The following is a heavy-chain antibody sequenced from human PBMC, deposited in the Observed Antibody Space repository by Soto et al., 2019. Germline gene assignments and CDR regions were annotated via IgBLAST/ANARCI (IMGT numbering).Heavy chain of an antibody. CDR1: GGSISSYY. Sequence: SETLSLTCTVSGGSISSYYGSWIRQPPGKGLEWIGYIYYSGSTYYNPSLKSRVTISVDTSKNQFSLKLSSVTAADTAVYYCARESIAVTTIPATGYYFDYWGQGTLVTVSS. V-gene: IGHV4-59*06. CDR3: ARESIAVTTIPATGYYFDY. CDR2: IYYSGST. J-gene: IGHJ4*02. D-gene: IGHD6-19*01.